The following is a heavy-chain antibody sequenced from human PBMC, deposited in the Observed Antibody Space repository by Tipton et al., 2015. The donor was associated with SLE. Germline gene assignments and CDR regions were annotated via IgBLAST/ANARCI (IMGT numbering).Heavy chain of an antibody. V-gene: IGHV4-34*08. D-gene: IGHD6-13*01. CDR3: AGAVGTAAGLRDY. CDR2: IYQSGST. J-gene: IGHJ4*02. Sequence: LRLSCVVSGFTFSGFAIPWVRQASGQGLEWVGEIYQSGSTNYNPSLKSRLIMSVDASKNQFSLKLSSVTAADAAIYYCAGAVGTAAGLRDYWGQGTLVTVSS. CDR1: GFTFSGFA.